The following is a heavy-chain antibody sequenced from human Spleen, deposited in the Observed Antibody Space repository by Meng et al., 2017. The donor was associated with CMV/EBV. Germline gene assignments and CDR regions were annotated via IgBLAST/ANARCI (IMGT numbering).Heavy chain of an antibody. CDR3: AKDLGDYDISNCYREDCGMDV. CDR2: VSGSGGTI. J-gene: IGHJ6*02. V-gene: IGHV3-23*01. Sequence: GESLKISCAASGFTFNSHVTFSSYGMSWVRQAPGKGLEWVSTVSGSGGTIYYADSVKGRFTISRDNSKSTLYLQMNSLRAEDTALYFCAKDLGDYDISNCYREDCGMDVWGQGTTVTVSS. CDR1: GFTFNSHVTFSSYG. D-gene: IGHD3-22*01.